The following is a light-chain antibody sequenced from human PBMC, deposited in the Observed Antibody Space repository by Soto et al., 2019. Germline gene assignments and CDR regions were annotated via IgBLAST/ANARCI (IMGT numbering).Light chain of an antibody. V-gene: IGKV3-20*01. CDR2: DVS. J-gene: IGKJ1*01. CDR1: HSVRSNY. CDR3: QQYGISPT. Sequence: EIVLTQSPGTLSLSPGERATLSCRSSHSVRSNYLAWYQQKPGQAPRLLIYDVSSRATGIPDRFSGSGSGTDFTLTIRRLEPVDFAVYYCQQYGISPTFGQGTKVEIK.